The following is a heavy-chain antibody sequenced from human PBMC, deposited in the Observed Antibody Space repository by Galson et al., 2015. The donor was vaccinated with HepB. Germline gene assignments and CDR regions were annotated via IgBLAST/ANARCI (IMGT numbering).Heavy chain of an antibody. CDR2: ISYDGSNK. CDR1: GFTFSSYA. D-gene: IGHD6-13*01. CDR3: ARRQQQPALDWFDP. Sequence: SLRLSCAASGFTFSSYAMHWVRQAPGKGLEWVAVISYDGSNKYYADSVKGRFTISRDNSKNTLYLQMNSLRAEDTAVYYCARRQQQPALDWFDPWGQGTLVTVSS. J-gene: IGHJ5*02. V-gene: IGHV3-30-3*01.